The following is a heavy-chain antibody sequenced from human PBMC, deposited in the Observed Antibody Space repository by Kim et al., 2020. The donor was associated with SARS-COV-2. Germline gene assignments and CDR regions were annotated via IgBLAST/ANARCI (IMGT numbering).Heavy chain of an antibody. J-gene: IGHJ4*02. V-gene: IGHV3-23*01. Sequence: GGSLRLSCAASGFTFSSYAMSWVRQAPGKGLEWVSAISGSGGSTYYADSVKGRFTISRDNSKNTLYLQMNSLRAEDMAVYYCAIPDSGSQNGRFDYWGQGTLVTVSS. CDR1: GFTFSSYA. D-gene: IGHD1-26*01. CDR2: ISGSGGST. CDR3: AIPDSGSQNGRFDY.